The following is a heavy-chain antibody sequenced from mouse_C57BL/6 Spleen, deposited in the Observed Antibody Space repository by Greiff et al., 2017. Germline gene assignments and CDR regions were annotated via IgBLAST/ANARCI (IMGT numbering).Heavy chain of an antibody. J-gene: IGHJ3*01. V-gene: IGHV3-6*01. D-gene: IGHD4-1*02. CDR3: ARGATGPSWFAY. Sequence: EVQLQESGPGLVKPSQSLSLTCSVTGYSITSGYYWNWIRQFPGNKLEWMGYISYDGSNNYNPSLKNRITITRDPSKNQFFLKLNSVTTEDTATYYCARGATGPSWFAYWGQGTLVTVSA. CDR2: ISYDGSN. CDR1: GYSITSGYY.